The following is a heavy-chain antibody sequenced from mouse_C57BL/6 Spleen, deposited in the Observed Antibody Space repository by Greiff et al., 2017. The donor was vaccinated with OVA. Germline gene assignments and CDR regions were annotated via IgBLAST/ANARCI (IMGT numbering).Heavy chain of an antibody. Sequence: VQLQQPGAELVMPGASVKLSCKASGYTFTSYWMHWVKQRPGQGLEWIGEIDPSDSYTNYNQKFKGKSTLTVDKSSSTAYMQLSSLTSEDSAVYYCARSGGYYPDYYAMDYWGQGTSVTVSS. CDR1: GYTFTSYW. CDR3: ARSGGYYPDYYAMDY. D-gene: IGHD2-3*01. CDR2: IDPSDSYT. V-gene: IGHV1-69*01. J-gene: IGHJ4*01.